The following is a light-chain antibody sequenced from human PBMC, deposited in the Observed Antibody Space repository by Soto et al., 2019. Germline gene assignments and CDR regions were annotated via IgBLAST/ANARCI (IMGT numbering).Light chain of an antibody. CDR2: GVT. CDR1: GSDIGAYNY. CDR3: SSFTTSYFYV. Sequence: QSALTQPASVSGSPGQSITISCTGSGSDIGAYNYVSWYQQHPGKAPKLLIHGVTRRLSGVSSRFSASKSAYTASLTISGLQAEDEANYYCSSFTTSYFYVFGPGTKVTVL. V-gene: IGLV2-14*01. J-gene: IGLJ1*01.